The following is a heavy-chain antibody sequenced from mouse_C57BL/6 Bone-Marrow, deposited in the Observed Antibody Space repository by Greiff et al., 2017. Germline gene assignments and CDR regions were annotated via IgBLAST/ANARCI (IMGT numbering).Heavy chain of an antibody. CDR3: ARDRGRYGSSYWYFDV. Sequence: ESGPGLVKPSQSLSLTCSVTGYSITSGYYWNWIRQFPGNKLEWMGYISYDGSNNYNPSLKNRISITRDTSKNQFFLKLNSVTTEDTATYYCARDRGRYGSSYWYFDVWGTGTTVTVSS. D-gene: IGHD1-1*01. V-gene: IGHV3-6*01. CDR2: ISYDGSN. CDR1: GYSITSGYY. J-gene: IGHJ1*03.